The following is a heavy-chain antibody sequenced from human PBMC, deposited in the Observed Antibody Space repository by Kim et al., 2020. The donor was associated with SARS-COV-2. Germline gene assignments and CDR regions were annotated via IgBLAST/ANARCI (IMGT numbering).Heavy chain of an antibody. CDR3: AKERYSSYSDY. J-gene: IGHJ4*02. Sequence: TDHHDSLQARLTISRDNSQHTLYLQMNSLRTEDTAVYYCAKERYSSYSDYWGQGTLVTVSS. D-gene: IGHD6-13*01. V-gene: IGHV3-23*01. CDR2: T.